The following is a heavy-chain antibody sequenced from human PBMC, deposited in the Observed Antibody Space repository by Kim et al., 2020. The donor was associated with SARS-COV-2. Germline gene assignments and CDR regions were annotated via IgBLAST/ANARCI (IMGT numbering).Heavy chain of an antibody. J-gene: IGHJ6*02. CDR1: GGSISSGGYY. V-gene: IGHV4-31*03. Sequence: SETLSLTCTVSGGSISSGGYYWSWIRQHPGKGLEWIGYIYYSGSTYYNPSLKSRVTISVDTSKNQFSLKLSSVTAADTAVYYCARDLDGRYYGMDVWGQGTTVTVSS. D-gene: IGHD4-17*01. CDR2: IYYSGST. CDR3: ARDLDGRYYGMDV.